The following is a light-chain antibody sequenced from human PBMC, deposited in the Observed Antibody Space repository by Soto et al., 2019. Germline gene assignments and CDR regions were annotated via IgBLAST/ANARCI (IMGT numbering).Light chain of an antibody. CDR3: QQSYSTP. J-gene: IGKJ1*01. V-gene: IGKV1-39*01. CDR2: AAY. Sequence: DIQMTQSPSSLSASVGDRVTITCRASQSISSYLNWYQQKPGKAPKLLIYAAYSLQSGVPSRFSGSGSGTDFTLTISSLQPEDFATYYCQQSYSTPFGQGTKVEIK. CDR1: QSISSY.